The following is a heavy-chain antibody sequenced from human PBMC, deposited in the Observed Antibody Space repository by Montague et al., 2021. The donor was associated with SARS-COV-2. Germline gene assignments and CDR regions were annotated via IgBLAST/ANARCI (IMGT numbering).Heavy chain of an antibody. D-gene: IGHD1-26*01. V-gene: IGHV3-30*04. J-gene: IGHJ5*02. CDR2: ISYDGSNK. Sequence: SLRLSCAASGFTFSSYAMHWVRQAPGKGLEWVALISYDGSNKYYADSVKGRITISRDNSKNTLYLQMNSLRAEDTAVYYCARDSGSSFDPWGQGTLVTVSS. CDR3: ARDSGSSFDP. CDR1: GFTFSSYA.